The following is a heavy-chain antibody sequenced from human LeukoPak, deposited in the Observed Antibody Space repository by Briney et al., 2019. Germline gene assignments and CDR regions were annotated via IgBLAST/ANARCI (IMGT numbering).Heavy chain of an antibody. V-gene: IGHV4-59*08. CDR3: ARQGRPTYYYYGMDV. J-gene: IGHJ6*02. CDR2: IYYSGST. Sequence: SETLSLTCTVSGGSISSYYWSLIRQPPGKGLEWIGYIYYSGSTNYNPSLKSRVTISVDTSKNQFSLKLSSVTAADTAVYYCARQGRPTYYYYGMDVWGQGTTVTVSS. CDR1: GGSISSYY.